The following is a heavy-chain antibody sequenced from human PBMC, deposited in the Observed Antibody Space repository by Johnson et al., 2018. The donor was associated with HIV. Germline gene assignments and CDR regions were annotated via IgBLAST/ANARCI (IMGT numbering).Heavy chain of an antibody. CDR3: ARACSDGSCYTTRWAFDI. V-gene: IGHV3-30-3*01. D-gene: IGHD2-15*01. J-gene: IGHJ3*02. CDR1: GFTFNNFA. Sequence: QVQLVESGGGVVQPGRSLRLSCAASGFTFNNFAMHWVRQAPGKGLEWVAVISYDGSNKAFADSLKGRFNISRDNSKNTVYLQMNSLRVEDSAVYYCARACSDGSCYTTRWAFDIWGQGTLVTVSS. CDR2: ISYDGSNK.